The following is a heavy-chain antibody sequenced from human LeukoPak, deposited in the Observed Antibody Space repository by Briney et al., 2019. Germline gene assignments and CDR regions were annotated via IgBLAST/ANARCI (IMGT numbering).Heavy chain of an antibody. D-gene: IGHD5-18*01. V-gene: IGHV4-59*08. CDR3: ARPKGYSYGLNWYFDL. Sequence: PSETLSLTCTVSGGSISSYYWSWIRQPPGKGLEWIGYIYYSGSTNYNPSLKSRVTISVDTSKNQFSLKLSSVTAADTAVYYCARPKGYSYGLNWYFDLWGRGTLVTVSS. CDR2: IYYSGST. CDR1: GGSISSYY. J-gene: IGHJ2*01.